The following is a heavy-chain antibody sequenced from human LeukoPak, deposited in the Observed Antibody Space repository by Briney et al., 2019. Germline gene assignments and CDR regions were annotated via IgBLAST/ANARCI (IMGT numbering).Heavy chain of an antibody. CDR1: GYTFTGNY. Sequence: GASVKVSCKTSGYTFTGNYMHWVRQAPGQGLEWMGRINPNTGGANYAQKFQGRVSMTRDTSISTAYMDLSRLRSDDTAVYYCARDSTPLDYWGQGTLVTVSS. V-gene: IGHV1-2*06. J-gene: IGHJ4*02. CDR3: ARDSTPLDY. D-gene: IGHD2/OR15-2a*01. CDR2: INPNTGGA.